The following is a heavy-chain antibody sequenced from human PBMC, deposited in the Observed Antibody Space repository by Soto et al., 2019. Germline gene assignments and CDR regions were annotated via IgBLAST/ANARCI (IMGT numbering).Heavy chain of an antibody. Sequence: QVQLQESGPGLVKPSETLSLTCTVSGGSIISDYWSWILQSPEKGLEWIGDIHHSGSTLYNPSLNNRATVSLDRSNNQFSLKLTSVTAADTALYYCAREVRSNTGWYWDYWGQGTLVTVSS. V-gene: IGHV4-59*01. D-gene: IGHD6-19*01. CDR3: AREVRSNTGWYWDY. CDR2: IHHSGST. J-gene: IGHJ4*02. CDR1: GGSIISDY.